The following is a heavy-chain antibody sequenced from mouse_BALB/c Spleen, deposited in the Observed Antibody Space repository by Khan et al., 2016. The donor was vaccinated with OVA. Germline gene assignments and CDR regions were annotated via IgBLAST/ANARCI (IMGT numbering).Heavy chain of an antibody. Sequence: EVELVESGGGLVKPGGSLRLSCAASGFTFSSYSMSWVRQTPEKRLEWVATITSGGSYTYYPDSVQGRFTISRDNAKNTLYLQMSSLKSEDTAIYYCTRGRNYYGSSFYFDYWGQGTTLTVSS. V-gene: IGHV5-6-4*01. CDR1: GFTFSSYS. J-gene: IGHJ2*01. CDR3: TRGRNYYGSSFYFDY. D-gene: IGHD1-1*01. CDR2: ITSGGSYT.